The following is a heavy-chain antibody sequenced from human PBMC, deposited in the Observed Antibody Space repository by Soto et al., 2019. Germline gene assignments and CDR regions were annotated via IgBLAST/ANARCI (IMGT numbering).Heavy chain of an antibody. CDR1: GGTFSSYA. CDR3: AGFDYGGIDY. Sequence: ASVKVSCKASGGTFSSYAISWVRQAPGQGLEWMGGIIPIFGTANYAQKFQRRVTITADESTSTAYMELSSLRSEDTAVYYCAGFDYGGIDYWGQGTLVTVSS. J-gene: IGHJ4*02. V-gene: IGHV1-69*13. D-gene: IGHD4-17*01. CDR2: IIPIFGTA.